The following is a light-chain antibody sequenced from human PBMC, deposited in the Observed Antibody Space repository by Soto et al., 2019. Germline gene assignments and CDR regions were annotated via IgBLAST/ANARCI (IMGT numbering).Light chain of an antibody. CDR1: SSDLGSYNL. CDR3: CSYAGSSTFV. V-gene: IGLV2-23*01. J-gene: IGLJ1*01. CDR2: EGS. Sequence: QSVLTQPASVSGSPGQSITLSCTGTSSDLGSYNLVSWYQQRPGKAPKLMIYEGSKRPSGVSYRFSGSKSGNTASLTISGLQTEDEADYYCCSYAGSSTFVFGTGTKVTVL.